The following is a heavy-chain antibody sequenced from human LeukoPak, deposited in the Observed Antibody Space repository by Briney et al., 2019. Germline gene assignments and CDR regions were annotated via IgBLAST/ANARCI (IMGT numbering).Heavy chain of an antibody. V-gene: IGHV3-48*03. J-gene: IGHJ4*02. Sequence: GGSLRLSCAASGFTFSNYEMNWVRQASGKGLEWVSYISSSGSTIYYADSVKGRFTISRDNAKNSLYLQMNSLRAEDTAVYYCARMLGQLDYWGQGTLVTVSS. D-gene: IGHD3-10*02. CDR3: ARMLGQLDY. CDR1: GFTFSNYE. CDR2: ISSSGSTI.